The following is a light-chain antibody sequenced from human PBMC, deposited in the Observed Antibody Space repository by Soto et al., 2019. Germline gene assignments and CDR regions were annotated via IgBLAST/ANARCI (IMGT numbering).Light chain of an antibody. V-gene: IGLV2-18*02. CDR3: SSYTSTSRYV. CDR2: EVT. Sequence: QSALTQPPSVSGSPGQSVTISWTGTSSDVGKYDRVSWYQQPPGTAPKLIIYEVTNRPSGVPARFSGSKSGNTASLTISGLQAEDEADYYCSSYTSTSRYVFGAGTKVTVL. J-gene: IGLJ1*01. CDR1: SSDVGKYDR.